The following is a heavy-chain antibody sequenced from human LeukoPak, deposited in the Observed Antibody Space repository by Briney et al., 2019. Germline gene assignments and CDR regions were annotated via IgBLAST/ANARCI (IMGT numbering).Heavy chain of an antibody. D-gene: IGHD3-22*01. Sequence: GASVKVSCKVSGYRLNELSIHWVRQGPGKGLEWMGGFDHEEGKTIYTQKLQGRVSMTEDTSTDTAFMELRSLRSEDTAVYYCARVSRGPLPYYYDSSGYMDYWGQGTLVTVSS. CDR1: GYRLNELS. CDR3: ARVSRGPLPYYYDSSGYMDY. V-gene: IGHV1-24*01. CDR2: FDHEEGKT. J-gene: IGHJ4*02.